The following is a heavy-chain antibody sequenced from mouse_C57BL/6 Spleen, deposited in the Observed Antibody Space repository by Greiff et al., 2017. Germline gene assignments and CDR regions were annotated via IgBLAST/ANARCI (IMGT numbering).Heavy chain of an antibody. V-gene: IGHV5-17*01. CDR2: ISSGSSTI. Sequence: EVKLVESGGGLVKPGGSLKLSCAASGFTFSDYGMHWVRQAPEKGLEWVAYISSGSSTIYYADTVKGRFTISRDNAKNTLFLQMTSLRSEDTAMYYCARSPITTVAYYAMDYWGQGTSVTVSS. J-gene: IGHJ4*01. CDR3: ARSPITTVAYYAMDY. CDR1: GFTFSDYG. D-gene: IGHD1-1*01.